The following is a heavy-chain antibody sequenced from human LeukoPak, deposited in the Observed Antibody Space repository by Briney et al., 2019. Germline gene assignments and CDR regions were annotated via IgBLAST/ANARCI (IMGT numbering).Heavy chain of an antibody. D-gene: IGHD2-2*01. Sequence: GGSLRLSCAASGFTFSTYAMHWVRQAPGKRLEYVSAISTKGDSTYYADSVKGRFTISRDNSKNTLFLQMGSLRADDMAVYYCARWGSTSCYDYWGQGTLVTVSS. J-gene: IGHJ4*02. CDR1: GFTFSTYA. CDR3: ARWGSTSCYDY. V-gene: IGHV3-64*02. CDR2: ISTKGDST.